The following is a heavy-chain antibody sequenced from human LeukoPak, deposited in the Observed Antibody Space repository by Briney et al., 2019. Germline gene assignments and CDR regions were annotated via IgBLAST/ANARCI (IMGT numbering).Heavy chain of an antibody. CDR1: GFTFSSYS. CDR2: IYSGGST. CDR3: ASTRRTMVRGVIIDPSDY. Sequence: GGSLRLSCAASGFTFSSYSMNWVRQAPGKGLEWVSVIYSGGSTYYADSVKGRFTISRDNSKNTLYLQMNSLRAEDTAVYYCASTRRTMVRGVIIDPSDYWGQGTLVTVSS. V-gene: IGHV3-53*01. D-gene: IGHD3-10*01. J-gene: IGHJ4*02.